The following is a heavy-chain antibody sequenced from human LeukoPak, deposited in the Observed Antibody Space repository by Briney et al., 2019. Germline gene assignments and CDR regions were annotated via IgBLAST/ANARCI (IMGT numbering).Heavy chain of an antibody. Sequence: GGSLRLSCAVSGFTFSDYYMSWIRQAPGKGLEWVSYISSSGSTIYYADSVKGRFTISRDNAKNSLYLQMNSLRAEDTAVYYCARVLYSSSRDAFDIWGQGGMVTVSS. CDR3: ARVLYSSSRDAFDI. CDR2: ISSSGSTI. D-gene: IGHD6-13*01. J-gene: IGHJ3*02. V-gene: IGHV3-11*04. CDR1: GFTFSDYY.